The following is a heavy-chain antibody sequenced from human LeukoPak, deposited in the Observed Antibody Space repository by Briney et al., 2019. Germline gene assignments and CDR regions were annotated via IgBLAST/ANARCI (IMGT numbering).Heavy chain of an antibody. J-gene: IGHJ4*02. Sequence: PSETLSLTCTVSGGSISSYYWSWIRQPPGKGLEWIGYIYYSGSTNYNPSLKSRVTISVDTSKNQFSLKLSSVTAADTAVYYCARAVEMATIYYFDYWGQGTLVTVSS. CDR3: ARAVEMATIYYFDY. CDR1: GGSISSYY. D-gene: IGHD5-24*01. CDR2: IYYSGST. V-gene: IGHV4-59*01.